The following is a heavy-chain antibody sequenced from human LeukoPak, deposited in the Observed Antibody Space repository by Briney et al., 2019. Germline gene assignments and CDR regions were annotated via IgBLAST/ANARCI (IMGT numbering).Heavy chain of an antibody. Sequence: PSETLSLTCTVSGGSISSHYWSWIRQPPGKGLEWIGYIYYSGSTNYNPSLKSRVTISVDTSKNQFSLKLSSMTAADTAVYYCARVTTVTTKFDYWGQGTLVTVSS. V-gene: IGHV4-59*11. CDR3: ARVTTVTTKFDY. CDR2: IYYSGST. J-gene: IGHJ4*02. D-gene: IGHD4-17*01. CDR1: GGSISSHY.